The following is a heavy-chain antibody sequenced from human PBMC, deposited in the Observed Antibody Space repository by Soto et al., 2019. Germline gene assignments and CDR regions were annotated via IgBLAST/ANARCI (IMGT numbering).Heavy chain of an antibody. CDR3: ASSYSGYLDN. CDR2: IYHTGNT. CDR1: GGSMSSGAYY. J-gene: IGHJ4*02. D-gene: IGHD3-22*01. Sequence: KSSETLSLTCSVSGGSMSSGAYYWNWIRQHPVKGLGWIAYIYHTGNTYYNPSLRSRTTISVDTSENQFSLKLTSVTDADTAVYYCASSYSGYLDNWGQGTLVTVSS. V-gene: IGHV4-31*03.